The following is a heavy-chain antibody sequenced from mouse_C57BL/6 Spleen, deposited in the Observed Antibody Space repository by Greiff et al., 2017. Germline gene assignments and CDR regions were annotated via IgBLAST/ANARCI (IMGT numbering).Heavy chain of an antibody. CDR2: IDPENGDT. Sequence: EVKLMESGAELVRPGASVKLSCTASGFNIKDDYMHWVKQRPEQGLEWIGWIDPENGDTEYASKFQGKATITADTSSNTAYLQLSSLTSEDTAVYYCTYYYGSSWYFDVWGTGTTVTVSS. V-gene: IGHV14-4*01. CDR3: TYYYGSSWYFDV. D-gene: IGHD1-1*01. CDR1: GFNIKDDY. J-gene: IGHJ1*03.